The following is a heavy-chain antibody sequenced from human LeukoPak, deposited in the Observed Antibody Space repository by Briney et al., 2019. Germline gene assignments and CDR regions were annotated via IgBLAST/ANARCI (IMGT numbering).Heavy chain of an antibody. D-gene: IGHD5-12*01. CDR3: ARDRGPYSGYDSYYFDY. Sequence: RPSETLSLTCTVSGASINSYCWSWIRQPPGKGLEWIGYIYYSGSTNYNPSLKSRVTISVDTSKNQFSLKLSSVTAADTAVYYCARDRGPYSGYDSYYFDYWGQGTLVTVSS. CDR1: GASINSYC. V-gene: IGHV4-59*01. J-gene: IGHJ4*02. CDR2: IYYSGST.